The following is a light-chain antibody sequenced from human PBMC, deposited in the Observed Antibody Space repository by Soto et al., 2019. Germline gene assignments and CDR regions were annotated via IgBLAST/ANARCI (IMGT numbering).Light chain of an antibody. CDR1: QSVSSN. CDR3: QQYNDGPPLA. CDR2: DAS. J-gene: IGKJ5*01. Sequence: EKASSACKASQSVSSNLAWYQQKPGQAPRLLIYDASTSATVIPARFSGSGSGTEFTLTISRPQSEEFAAYYCQQYNDGPPLAFGQGTRVEIK. V-gene: IGKV3-15*01.